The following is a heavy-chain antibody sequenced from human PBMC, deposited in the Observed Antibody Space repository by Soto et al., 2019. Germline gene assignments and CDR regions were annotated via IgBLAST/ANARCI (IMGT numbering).Heavy chain of an antibody. CDR2: ISYDGSNK. J-gene: IGHJ4*02. D-gene: IGHD3-10*01. CDR1: VFTFKIYG. V-gene: IGHV3-30*18. CDR3: AKDHYYGSRSSIDY. Sequence: WGSLRISCAASVFTFKIYGMAWVGQAPGKGLEWVAVISYDGSNKYYADSVKGRFTISRDNSKNTLYLQMNSLRAEDTAVYYCAKDHYYGSRSSIDYWGQGTLVTVSS.